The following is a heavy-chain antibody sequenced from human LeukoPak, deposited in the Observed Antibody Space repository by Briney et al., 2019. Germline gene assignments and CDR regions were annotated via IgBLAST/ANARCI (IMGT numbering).Heavy chain of an antibody. D-gene: IGHD5-12*01. CDR3: ARDGADIVATISGMDV. J-gene: IGHJ6*02. Sequence: GGSLRLSCAASGFTFSSYWMHWVRQAPGKGLVWVSRINSDGSSTSYADSVKGRFTISRDNAKNTLYLQMNSLRAEDTAVYYCARDGADIVATISGMDVWGQGTTVAVSS. V-gene: IGHV3-74*01. CDR2: INSDGSST. CDR1: GFTFSSYW.